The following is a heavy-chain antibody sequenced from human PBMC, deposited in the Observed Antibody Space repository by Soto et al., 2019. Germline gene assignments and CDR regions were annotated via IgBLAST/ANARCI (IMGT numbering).Heavy chain of an antibody. V-gene: IGHV4-39*06. Sequence: PSETLSLTCSVSGGAITSSSHRFWGWIRQPPGKGPEWIGTISYSGATVYNPSFKSRVTVSADTSRNKFTLRLTSVTAADTAVYYCARVPDYWGQGILVTVSS. CDR2: ISYSGAT. CDR3: ARVPDY. J-gene: IGHJ4*02. CDR1: GGAITSSSHRF. D-gene: IGHD2-2*01.